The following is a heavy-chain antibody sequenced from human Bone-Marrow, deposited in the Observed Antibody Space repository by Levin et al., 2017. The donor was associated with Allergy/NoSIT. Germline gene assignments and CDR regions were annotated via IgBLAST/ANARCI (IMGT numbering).Heavy chain of an antibody. CDR2: INPNNGGT. Sequence: ASVKVSCKTSGYTFTDFHIHWVRQAPGQGLEWMGWINPNNGGTKYAQKFQGRVTMARDTSITAAYIELSRLRSDDTAVYFCARDIKYSNSVAIDYWGQGSLVTVSS. V-gene: IGHV1-2*02. J-gene: IGHJ4*02. CDR3: ARDIKYSNSVAIDY. D-gene: IGHD6-6*01. CDR1: GYTFTDFH.